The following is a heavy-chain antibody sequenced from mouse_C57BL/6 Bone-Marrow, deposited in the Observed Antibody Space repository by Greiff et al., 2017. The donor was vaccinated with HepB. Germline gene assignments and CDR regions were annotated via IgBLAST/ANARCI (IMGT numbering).Heavy chain of an antibody. Sequence: VQLQQPGAELVKPGASVKLSCKASGYTFTSYWMHWVKQRPGQGLEWIGMIHPNSGSTNYNEKFKSKATLTVDKSSSTAYMQLSSLTSEDSAVYYCARRDRFITTVVADWYFDVWGTGTTVTVSS. CDR3: ARRDRFITTVVADWYFDV. CDR2: IHPNSGST. D-gene: IGHD1-1*01. J-gene: IGHJ1*03. CDR1: GYTFTSYW. V-gene: IGHV1-64*01.